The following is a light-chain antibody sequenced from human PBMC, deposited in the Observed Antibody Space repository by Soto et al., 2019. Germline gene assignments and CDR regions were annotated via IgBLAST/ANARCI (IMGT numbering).Light chain of an antibody. Sequence: QSALTQPRSVSGSPGQSVTISCTGTSSDVGGYNFVSWYQQPPGKAPKLMIYDVSKRPSGVPDRFSGSKSGNTASLTISGIQAEDEADYYCCSYAGSYTWVFGGGTKLTVL. CDR1: SSDVGGYNF. J-gene: IGLJ2*01. CDR2: DVS. CDR3: CSYAGSYTWV. V-gene: IGLV2-11*01.